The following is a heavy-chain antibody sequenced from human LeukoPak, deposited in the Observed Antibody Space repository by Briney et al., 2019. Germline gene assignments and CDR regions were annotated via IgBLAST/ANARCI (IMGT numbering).Heavy chain of an antibody. V-gene: IGHV4-4*07. CDR3: ARGIVVVVAATTGDYYYYGMDV. Sequence: SETLSHTCTVSGGSISSYYWSWIRQPAGKGLEWIGRIYTSGSTNYNPSLKSRVTMSVDTSKNQFSLKLSSVTAADTAVYYCARGIVVVVAATTGDYYYYGMDVWGQGTTVTVSS. J-gene: IGHJ6*02. D-gene: IGHD2-15*01. CDR1: GGSISSYY. CDR2: IYTSGST.